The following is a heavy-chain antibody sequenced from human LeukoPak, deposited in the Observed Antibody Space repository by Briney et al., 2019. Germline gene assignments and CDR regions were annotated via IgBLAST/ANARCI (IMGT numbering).Heavy chain of an antibody. CDR1: GGSLSGYY. CDR3: TTDQRDSRMDV. J-gene: IGHJ6*04. Sequence: SETLSLTCGVYGGSLSGYYWTWIRQPPGKGLEWIGEIHPSGRPYYNPSLKSRVTMSLDTPRNQFSLKLSSVTAADTAIYYCTTDQRDSRMDVWGKGTTVSVSS. CDR2: IHPSGRP. D-gene: IGHD2-21*02. V-gene: IGHV4-34*01.